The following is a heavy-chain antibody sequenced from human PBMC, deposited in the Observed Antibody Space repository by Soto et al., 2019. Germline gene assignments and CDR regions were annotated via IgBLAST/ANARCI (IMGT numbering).Heavy chain of an antibody. CDR2: VNPATGHT. J-gene: IGHJ4*02. V-gene: IGHV1-3*05. Sequence: QVQLVQSGAEERKPGASVKLSCRASGYTFISYAIHWVRQAPGQRLEWMGWVNPATGHTEYSQKCQARVTITRDTSAKTGDMAPSSRRSEDTAVYYCAREGWLLDYWGQGTVVTVSS. D-gene: IGHD3-10*01. CDR1: GYTFISYA. CDR3: AREGWLLDY.